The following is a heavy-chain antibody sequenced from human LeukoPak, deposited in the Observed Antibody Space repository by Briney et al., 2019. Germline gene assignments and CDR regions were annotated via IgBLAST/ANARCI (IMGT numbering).Heavy chain of an antibody. CDR3: ARDHDWGFDY. V-gene: IGHV3-48*01. D-gene: IGHD2-21*01. Sequence: GGSLRLSCAASGFIFSSYAMNWVRQAPGKGLEWISYISPTYTIYYSDSVRGRFTISRDNAKNSLFLQMNSLRGEDTAVYFCARDHDWGFDYWGPGTLVAVFS. CDR1: GFIFSSYA. J-gene: IGHJ4*02. CDR2: ISPTYTI.